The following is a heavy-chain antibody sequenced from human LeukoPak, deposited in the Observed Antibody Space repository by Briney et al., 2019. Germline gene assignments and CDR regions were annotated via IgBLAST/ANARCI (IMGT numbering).Heavy chain of an antibody. J-gene: IGHJ3*02. CDR2: IYNSGST. CDR1: GGSISSNY. Sequence: PSETLSLTCTVSGGSISSNYWSWIRQPPGKGLEWIGYIYNSGSTNYNPSLKSRVTISVDTSKNQFSLKLNSVTAADTAVYYCARRGGSFAFDIWGQGTMVTVSS. D-gene: IGHD1-26*01. CDR3: ARRGGSFAFDI. V-gene: IGHV4-59*08.